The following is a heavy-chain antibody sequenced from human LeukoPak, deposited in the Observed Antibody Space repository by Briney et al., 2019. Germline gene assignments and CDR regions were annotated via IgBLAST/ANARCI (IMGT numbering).Heavy chain of an antibody. Sequence: GGSLRLSCAASGFTFSIYWMTWVRQAPGKGLEWVANINRDGSDKYYVDSVKGRFTISRDNAENSLYLQMNSLRAEDTAVYYCVRDFSLTRLERPFDYWGQGTLITVSS. CDR3: VRDFSLTRLERPFDY. J-gene: IGHJ4*02. CDR2: INRDGSDK. D-gene: IGHD1-1*01. CDR1: GFTFSIYW. V-gene: IGHV3-7*01.